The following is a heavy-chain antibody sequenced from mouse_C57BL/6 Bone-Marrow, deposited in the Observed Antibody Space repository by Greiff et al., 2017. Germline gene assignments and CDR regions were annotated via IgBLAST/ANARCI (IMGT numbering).Heavy chain of an antibody. J-gene: IGHJ1*03. Sequence: VQVVESGPGLVAPSQSLSITCTVSGFSLTSYGVSWVRQPPGKGLEWLGVIWGDGSTNYHSALIPRLSISKDNSKRQVFLKLNSLQTDDTATYYGEKRNYGRSAWYFDVWGTGTTVTVSS. D-gene: IGHD1-1*01. V-gene: IGHV2-3*01. CDR1: GFSLTSYG. CDR2: IWGDGST. CDR3: EKRNYGRSAWYFDV.